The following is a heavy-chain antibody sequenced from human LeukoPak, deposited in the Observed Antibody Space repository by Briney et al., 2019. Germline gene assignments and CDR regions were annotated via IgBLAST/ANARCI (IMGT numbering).Heavy chain of an antibody. J-gene: IGHJ4*02. CDR2: ISSSGSTI. Sequence: GGSLRLSCAASGFTFSSYEMNWVRQAPGKGLEGVSYISSSGSTIYYADSVKGRFTISRDNAKNSLYLQMNSLRAEDTAVYYCAKNGGRFLEFLYWGQGTLVTVSS. V-gene: IGHV3-48*03. CDR3: AKNGGRFLEFLY. CDR1: GFTFSSYE. D-gene: IGHD3-3*01.